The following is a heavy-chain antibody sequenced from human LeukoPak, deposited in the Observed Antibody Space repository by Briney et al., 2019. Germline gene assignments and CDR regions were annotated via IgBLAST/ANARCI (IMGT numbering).Heavy chain of an antibody. CDR3: AKAREWLYNYYYYGMDV. V-gene: IGHV3-23*01. CDR2: ISGSGGST. Sequence: GGSLRLSCAASGFTFSSHAMSWVRQAPGKGLEWVSAISGSGGSTYYADSVKGRFTISRDNSKNTLYLQMNSLRAEDTAVYYCAKAREWLYNYYYYGMDVWGQGTTVTVSS. J-gene: IGHJ6*02. D-gene: IGHD3-3*01. CDR1: GFTFSSHA.